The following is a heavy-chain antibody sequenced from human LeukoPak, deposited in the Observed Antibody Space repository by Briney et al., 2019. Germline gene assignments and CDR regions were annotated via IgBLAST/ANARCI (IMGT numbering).Heavy chain of an antibody. V-gene: IGHV4-59*12. CDR2: IYYSGST. Sequence: SETLSLTCTDSGGSLIRYYWSWIRQPPRGGLEWIGNIYYSGSTNYNPSLKSRVTISVDTSKNQFSLKLRSVTAAATAVYYCARDGAAAGYFDLWGRGTLVTVSS. CDR1: GGSLIRYY. D-gene: IGHD6-13*01. CDR3: ARDGAAAGYFDL. J-gene: IGHJ2*01.